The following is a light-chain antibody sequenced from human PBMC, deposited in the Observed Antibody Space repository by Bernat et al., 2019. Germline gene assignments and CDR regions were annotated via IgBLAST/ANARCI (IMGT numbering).Light chain of an antibody. CDR2: EVS. CDR3: SSYAGSNNLGV. Sequence: QSALTQPPSASGSPGQSVTISCTGTSSDVGGYNYVSWYQQHPGKAPKLMIYEVSKRPSGVTDRFSGSKSGNTASLTVSGLQAEDEADYYCSSYAGSNNLGVCGGGTKLTVL. J-gene: IGLJ3*02. V-gene: IGLV2-8*01. CDR1: SSDVGGYNY.